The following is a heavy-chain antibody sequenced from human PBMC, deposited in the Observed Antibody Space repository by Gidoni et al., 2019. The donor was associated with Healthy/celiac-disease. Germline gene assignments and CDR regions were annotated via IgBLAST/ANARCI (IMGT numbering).Heavy chain of an antibody. CDR3: AKGRRIVGAEQFDY. V-gene: IGHV3-23*01. CDR1: GFNFSSYA. J-gene: IGHJ4*02. Sequence: EVQLLESGGGLVQPGGSLRLSCAASGFNFSSYARSWVRQAPGKGLEWVSAIGGSGGSTYYADSVKGRFTISRDNSKNTLYLQMNSLRAEDTAVYYCAKGRRIVGAEQFDYWGQGTLVTVSS. D-gene: IGHD1-26*01. CDR2: IGGSGGST.